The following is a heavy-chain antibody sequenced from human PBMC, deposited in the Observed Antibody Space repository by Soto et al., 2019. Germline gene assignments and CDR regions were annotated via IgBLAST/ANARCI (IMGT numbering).Heavy chain of an antibody. CDR3: ARLTVAGRNAFDI. Sequence: SETLSLTCTVSGGSISSYYWSWIRQPPGKGLEWIGYIYYSGSTNYNPFLKSRVTISVDTSKNQFSLKLSSVTAADTAVYYCARLTVAGRNAFDIWGQGTMVTVSS. CDR1: GGSISSYY. J-gene: IGHJ3*02. CDR2: IYYSGST. V-gene: IGHV4-59*08. D-gene: IGHD6-19*01.